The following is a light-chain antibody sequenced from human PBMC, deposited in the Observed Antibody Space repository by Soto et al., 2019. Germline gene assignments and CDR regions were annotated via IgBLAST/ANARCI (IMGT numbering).Light chain of an antibody. Sequence: EIVLTQSPATLSLSPGDRATLSCRASQSVTSSLAWYQQNPGQAPRLLIYDASNRATGIPARFSGSGSGTDFTLTISSLEPEDFAVYYCQQRSNWQITFGQGTRLEVK. CDR2: DAS. J-gene: IGKJ5*01. V-gene: IGKV3D-11*02. CDR1: QSVTSS. CDR3: QQRSNWQIT.